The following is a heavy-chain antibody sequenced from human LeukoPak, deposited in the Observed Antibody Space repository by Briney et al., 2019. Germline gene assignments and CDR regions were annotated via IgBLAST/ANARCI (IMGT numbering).Heavy chain of an antibody. Sequence: SETLSLTCTVSGYSISSGYYWGWIRQPPGKGLEWIGSIYHSGSTYYNPSLKSRVTISVDTSKNQFSLKLSSVTAADTAVYYCARRAWGSSMAFDYWGQGTLVTVSS. J-gene: IGHJ4*02. V-gene: IGHV4-38-2*02. CDR3: ARRAWGSSMAFDY. CDR1: GYSISSGYY. D-gene: IGHD7-27*01. CDR2: IYHSGST.